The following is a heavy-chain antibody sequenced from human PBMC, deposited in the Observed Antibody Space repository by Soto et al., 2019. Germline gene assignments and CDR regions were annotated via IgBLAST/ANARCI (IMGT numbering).Heavy chain of an antibody. J-gene: IGHJ4*02. CDR2: ISGSGGSA. CDR3: AKDPTYYDFWSGFDY. Sequence: LRLSCAASGFTFSSYAMSWVRQAPGKGLEWVSAISGSGGSAYYADSVKGRFTISRDNSKNTLYLQMNSLRAEDTAVYYCAKDPTYYDFWSGFDYWGQGTLVTVSS. D-gene: IGHD3-3*01. CDR1: GFTFSSYA. V-gene: IGHV3-23*01.